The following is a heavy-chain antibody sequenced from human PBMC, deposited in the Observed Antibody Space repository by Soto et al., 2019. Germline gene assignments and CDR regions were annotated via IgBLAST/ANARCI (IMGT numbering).Heavy chain of an antibody. Sequence: WGSLRLSCAASGFTFSSYWMSWVRQAPGKGLEWVANIKQDGSEKYYVDSVKGRFTISRDNAKNSLYLQMNSLRAEDTAVYYCARDPGCSGGSCYPIYGMDVWGQGTTVTVSS. CDR3: ARDPGCSGGSCYPIYGMDV. J-gene: IGHJ6*02. V-gene: IGHV3-7*05. D-gene: IGHD2-15*01. CDR1: GFTFSSYW. CDR2: IKQDGSEK.